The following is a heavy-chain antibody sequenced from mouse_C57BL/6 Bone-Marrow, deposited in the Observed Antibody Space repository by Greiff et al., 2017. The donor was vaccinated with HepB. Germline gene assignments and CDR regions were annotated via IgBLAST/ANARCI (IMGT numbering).Heavy chain of an antibody. J-gene: IGHJ4*01. Sequence: EVKLVESGGGLVKPGGSLKLSCAASGFTFSSYAMSWVRQTPEKRLEWVATISDGGSYTYYPDSVKGRFTISRDNAKNTLYLQMSSLKSEDTAMYYCARHLFYYYGSSYYAMDYWGQGTSVTVSS. D-gene: IGHD1-1*01. V-gene: IGHV5-6*03. CDR2: ISDGGSYT. CDR1: GFTFSSYA. CDR3: ARHLFYYYGSSYYAMDY.